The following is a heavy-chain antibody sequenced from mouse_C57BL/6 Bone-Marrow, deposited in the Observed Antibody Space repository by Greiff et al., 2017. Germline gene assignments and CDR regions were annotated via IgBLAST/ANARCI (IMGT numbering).Heavy chain of an antibody. CDR2: ISNGGGST. Sequence: EVQLVESGGGLVQPGGSLKLSCAASGFTFSDYYMYWVRQTPEKRLEWVAYISNGGGSTYYPDTVKGRFTISRDNAKNTLYLQMSRLKSEDTAMYYCARRSQLRPHYYAMDYWGQGTSVTVSS. J-gene: IGHJ4*01. D-gene: IGHD3-2*02. CDR1: GFTFSDYY. CDR3: ARRSQLRPHYYAMDY. V-gene: IGHV5-12*01.